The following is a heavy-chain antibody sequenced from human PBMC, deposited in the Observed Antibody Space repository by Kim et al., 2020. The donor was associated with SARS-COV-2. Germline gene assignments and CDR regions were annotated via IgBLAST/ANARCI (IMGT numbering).Heavy chain of an antibody. CDR2: ISSSGSTI. D-gene: IGHD6-19*01. Sequence: GGSLRLSCAASGFTFSDYYMSWIRQAPGKGLEWVSYISSSGSTIYYADSVKGRFTISRDNAKNSLYLQMNSLRAEDTAVYYCARDRNIAVAWAQYNWFDPWGQGTLVTVSS. CDR3: ARDRNIAVAWAQYNWFDP. J-gene: IGHJ5*02. CDR1: GFTFSDYY. V-gene: IGHV3-11*01.